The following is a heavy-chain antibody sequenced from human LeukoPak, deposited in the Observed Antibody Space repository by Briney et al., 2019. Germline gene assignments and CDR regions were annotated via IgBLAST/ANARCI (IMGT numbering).Heavy chain of an antibody. CDR1: GFTFSSYA. Sequence: PGGSLRLSCAASGFTFSSYAMSWVRQAPGKGLEWVSAISGSGGSTYYADSVKGRFTISRDNSKNTLYLQMNSLRAEDTAVYYCAREGSHYYYYYMDVWGKGTTVTISS. J-gene: IGHJ6*03. CDR2: ISGSGGST. V-gene: IGHV3-23*01. CDR3: AREGSHYYYYYMDV.